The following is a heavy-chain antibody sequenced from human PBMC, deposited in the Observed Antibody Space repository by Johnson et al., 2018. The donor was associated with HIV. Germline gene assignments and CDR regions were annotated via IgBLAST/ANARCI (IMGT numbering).Heavy chain of an antibody. CDR3: ATVWRNEGRHAFDV. CDR2: ISSSGGTI. J-gene: IGHJ3*01. D-gene: IGHD1-1*01. Sequence: QEQLVESGGGLVKPGGSLRLSCAASGFTFSDYYMTWICQAPGKGLEWVSYISSSGGTIYYTDSVKGRFTISRDNAKNSLYLHMNSLRAEDTAVYYCATVWRNEGRHAFDVWGQGTMVTVSS. CDR1: GFTFSDYY. V-gene: IGHV3-11*04.